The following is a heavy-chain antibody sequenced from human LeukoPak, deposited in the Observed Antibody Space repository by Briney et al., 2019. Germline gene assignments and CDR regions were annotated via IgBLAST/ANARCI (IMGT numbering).Heavy chain of an antibody. CDR1: GFTFSSSA. J-gene: IGHJ5*02. Sequence: GGSLRLSCAASGFTFSSSALSWVRQAPGKGLEWVSTTSGSGGSTYYADSVKGRFTISRDNSKNTLYLQMNSLRAEDTAVYYCAKDNPYYYGSGSFYNGWFDPWGQGTLVTVSS. V-gene: IGHV3-23*01. CDR3: AKDNPYYYGSGSFYNGWFDP. D-gene: IGHD3-10*01. CDR2: TSGSGGST.